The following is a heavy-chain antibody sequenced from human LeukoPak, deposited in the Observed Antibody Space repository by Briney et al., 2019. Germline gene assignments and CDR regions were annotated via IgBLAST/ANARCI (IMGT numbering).Heavy chain of an antibody. D-gene: IGHD2-15*01. V-gene: IGHV1-2*02. J-gene: IGHJ5*02. CDR3: ARGLGYCSGGSCYWFDP. CDR2: INPNSGGT. Sequence: ASVKVSCKASGYTFTGYYMHWVRQAPGQGLEWMGWINPNSGGTNYAQKFQGRVTMTRDTSISTAYMELSRLRSDDTAVYYCARGLGYCSGGSCYWFDPWGQGTLVTVSS. CDR1: GYTFTGYY.